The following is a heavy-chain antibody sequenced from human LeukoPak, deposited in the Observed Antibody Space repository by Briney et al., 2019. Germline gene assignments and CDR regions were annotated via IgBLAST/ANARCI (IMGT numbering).Heavy chain of an antibody. CDR2: FDPEDGET. CDR1: GYTLTELS. V-gene: IGHV1-24*01. D-gene: IGHD4-17*01. Sequence: GASVKVSCKVSGYTLTELSMHWVRQAPGKGLEWMGSFDPEDGETIYAQKLQGRVTMTTDTSTSTAYMELRSLRSDDTAVYYCARENYGEGFDYWGQGTLVTVSS. CDR3: ARENYGEGFDY. J-gene: IGHJ4*02.